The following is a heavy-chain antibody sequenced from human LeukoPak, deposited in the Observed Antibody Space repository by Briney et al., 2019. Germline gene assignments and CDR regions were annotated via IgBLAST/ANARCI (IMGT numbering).Heavy chain of an antibody. V-gene: IGHV3-21*04. Sequence: GGSLRLSCAASGFTFSSYSMNWVRQAPGKGLEWVSSISSSSYIYYADSVKGRFTISRDNAKNSLSLQMNSLRAEDTAVYYCARDGSRSGLYYFDLWGQGILVTVSS. CDR2: ISSSSYI. CDR3: ARDGSRSGLYYFDL. D-gene: IGHD2/OR15-2a*01. CDR1: GFTFSSYS. J-gene: IGHJ4*02.